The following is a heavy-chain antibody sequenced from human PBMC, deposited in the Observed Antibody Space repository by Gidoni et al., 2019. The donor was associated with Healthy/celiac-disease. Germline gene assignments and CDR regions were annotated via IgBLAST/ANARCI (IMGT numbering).Heavy chain of an antibody. CDR2: ISSNGGST. CDR3: VKDNVGGAYGDPDAFDI. J-gene: IGHJ3*02. Sequence: GLEYVSAISSNGGSTYYADSVKGRFTISRDNSKNTLYLQMSSLRAEDTAVYYCVKDNVGGAYGDPDAFDIWGQGTMVTVSS. V-gene: IGHV3-64D*06. D-gene: IGHD4-17*01.